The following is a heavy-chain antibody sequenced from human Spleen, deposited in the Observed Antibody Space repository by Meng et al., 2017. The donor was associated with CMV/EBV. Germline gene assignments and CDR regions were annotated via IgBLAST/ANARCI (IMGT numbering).Heavy chain of an antibody. V-gene: IGHV4-34*01. CDR3: ARVLRVRDPYFWD. J-gene: IGHJ4*02. Sequence: CAFYGGSFSGYHWSSIRQPPGKGLEWIGEINHSGSTNYNPSLKSRVTISVDTSKNQFSLKLSSVTAADTAVYYCARVLRVRDPYFWDWGQGTLVTVSS. CDR1: GGSFSGYH. CDR2: INHSGST. D-gene: IGHD3-10*01.